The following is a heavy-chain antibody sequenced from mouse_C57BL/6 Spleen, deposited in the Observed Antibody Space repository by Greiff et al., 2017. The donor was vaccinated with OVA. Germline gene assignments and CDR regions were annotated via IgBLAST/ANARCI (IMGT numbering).Heavy chain of an antibody. D-gene: IGHD2-2*01. CDR2: INPGSGGT. V-gene: IGHV1-54*01. CDR1: GYAFTNYL. CDR3: ARGGYDEGFDY. Sequence: QVQLQQSGAELVRPGTSVKVSCKASGYAFTNYLIEWVKQRPGQGLEWIGVINPGSGGTNYNEKFKGKATLTADKSSGTAYMQLSSLTSEDSAVYFCARGGYDEGFDYWGQGTTLTVSS. J-gene: IGHJ2*01.